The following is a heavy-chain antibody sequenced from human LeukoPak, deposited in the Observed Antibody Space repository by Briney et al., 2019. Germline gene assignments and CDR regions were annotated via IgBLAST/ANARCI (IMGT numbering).Heavy chain of an antibody. CDR2: IYYSGTT. Sequence: PSETLSLTCTVSGGSISSSNYYWGWIRQPPGKGLEWIGTIYYSGTTYYNPSLESRVTISEDTSKNQFSLTLRSVTAADTAVYYCVRQISDYYYYYMDVWGKGTTVTVSS. D-gene: IGHD3-10*01. V-gene: IGHV4-39*01. CDR3: VRQISDYYYYYMDV. J-gene: IGHJ6*03. CDR1: GGSISSSNYY.